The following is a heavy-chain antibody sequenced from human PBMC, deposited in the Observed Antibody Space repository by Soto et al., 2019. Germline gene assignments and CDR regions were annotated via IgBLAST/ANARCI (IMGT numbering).Heavy chain of an antibody. CDR1: GFTFSSYS. V-gene: IGHV3-21*01. CDR2: ISSSSSYI. J-gene: IGHJ3*02. CDR3: ARVVGSGGSSDAFDI. Sequence: GGSLGLSCAASGFTFSSYSMNWVRQAPGKGLEWVSSISSSSSYIYYADSVKGRFTISRDNAKNSLYLQMNSLRAEDTAVYYCARVVGSGGSSDAFDIWGQGTMVTVSS. D-gene: IGHD2-15*01.